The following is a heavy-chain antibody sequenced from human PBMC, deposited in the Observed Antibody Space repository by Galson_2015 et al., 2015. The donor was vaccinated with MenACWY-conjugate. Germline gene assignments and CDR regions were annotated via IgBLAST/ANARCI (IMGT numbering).Heavy chain of an antibody. CDR3: ARDHILTGHILDY. Sequence: SLRLSCAASGFTFSSHGMSWVRQAPGKGLEWVSAIRSSGGKTYYADSVKGRFTISRDNSENTLHLQMNSLRAEDTAVYYCARDHILTGHILDYWGQGNLVTVSS. J-gene: IGHJ4*02. D-gene: IGHD3-9*01. CDR2: IRSSGGKT. V-gene: IGHV3-23*01. CDR1: GFTFSSHG.